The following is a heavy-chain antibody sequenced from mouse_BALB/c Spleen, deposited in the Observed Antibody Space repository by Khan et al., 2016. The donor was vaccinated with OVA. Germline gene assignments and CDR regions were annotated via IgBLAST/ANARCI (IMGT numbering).Heavy chain of an antibody. V-gene: IGHV2-9*02. CDR2: IWAGGST. J-gene: IGHJ2*01. CDR3: ARLEDK. CDR1: GFSLTSSG. Sequence: QVQLKQSGPGLVAPSQRLTISCTASGFSLTSSGVHWVRQPPGKGLEWLGVIWAGGSTNNNSAHLSRLSISKDNSKNQVFLKMNSLPTDDTAMYYCARLEDKWGQGTTLTVSS.